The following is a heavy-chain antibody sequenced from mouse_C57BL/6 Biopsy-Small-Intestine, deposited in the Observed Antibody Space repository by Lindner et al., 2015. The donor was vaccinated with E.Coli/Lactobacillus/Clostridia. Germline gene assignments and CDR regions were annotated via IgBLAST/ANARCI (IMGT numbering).Heavy chain of an antibody. Sequence: VQLQESGPGLVKPSQTVFLTCTVTGISITTGNYRWSWIRQFPGNKLEWIGYICYSGTITYNPSLTSRTTITRDTPKNQFFLEMNSLTAEDTATYYCARRNWDYAMDYWGQGTSVTVSS. D-gene: IGHD4-1*01. V-gene: IGHV3-5*01. CDR3: ARRNWDYAMDY. CDR2: ICYSGTI. J-gene: IGHJ4*01. CDR1: GISITTGNYR.